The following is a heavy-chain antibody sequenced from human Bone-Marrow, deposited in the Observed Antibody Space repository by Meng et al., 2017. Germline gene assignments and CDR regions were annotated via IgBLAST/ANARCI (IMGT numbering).Heavy chain of an antibody. Sequence: SVKVSCKASGYTFTSYDINWVRQATGQGLEWMGGIIPIFGTANYAQKFQGRVTITADKSTSTAYMELSSLKASDTAMYYCARLLGHDAFDIWGQGTMVTVSS. D-gene: IGHD2-15*01. CDR1: GYTFTSYD. CDR3: ARLLGHDAFDI. CDR2: IIPIFGTA. V-gene: IGHV1-69*06. J-gene: IGHJ3*02.